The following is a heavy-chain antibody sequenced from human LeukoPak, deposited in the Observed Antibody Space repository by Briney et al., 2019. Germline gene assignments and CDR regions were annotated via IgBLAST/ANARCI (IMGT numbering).Heavy chain of an antibody. CDR3: ARDHGDYLYYFDY. CDR2: IYYSGST. Sequence: SETLSLTCTVSSGSISSYYWSWIRQPPGKGLKWIGYIYYSGSTNYNPSLKSRVTISVDTSKNQFSLKLSSVTAADTAVYYCARDHGDYLYYFDYWGQGTLVTVSS. D-gene: IGHD4-17*01. V-gene: IGHV4-59*01. J-gene: IGHJ4*02. CDR1: SGSISSYY.